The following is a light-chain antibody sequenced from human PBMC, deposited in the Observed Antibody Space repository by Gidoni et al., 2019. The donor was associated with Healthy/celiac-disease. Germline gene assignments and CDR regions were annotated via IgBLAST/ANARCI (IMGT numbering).Light chain of an antibody. CDR3: QAWDSSTEGV. V-gene: IGLV3-1*01. CDR2: QDS. J-gene: IGLJ2*01. Sequence: SYELTQPPSVSVSPGQTASITCSGDKLGDKYACWYQQKPGQSPVLVIYQDSKRPSGIPERFAGSNSGNTATLTISGTQAMDEADYYCQAWDSSTEGVFGGGTKLNVL. CDR1: KLGDKY.